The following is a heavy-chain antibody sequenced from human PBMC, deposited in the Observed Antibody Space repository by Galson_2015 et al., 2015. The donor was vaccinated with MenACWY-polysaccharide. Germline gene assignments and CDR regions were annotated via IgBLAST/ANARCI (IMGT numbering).Heavy chain of an antibody. Sequence: SLRLSCAASGFSLGGWYMSRIRQAPGKGLEWLSYIDKSGDSIYYADSVKGRFTISRDNARNSLYLQVNRLEAEDTAIYYCARGHYGLDVWGQGTTVTVSS. CDR3: ARGHYGLDV. V-gene: IGHV3-11*01. J-gene: IGHJ6*02. CDR1: GFSLGGWY. CDR2: IDKSGDSI.